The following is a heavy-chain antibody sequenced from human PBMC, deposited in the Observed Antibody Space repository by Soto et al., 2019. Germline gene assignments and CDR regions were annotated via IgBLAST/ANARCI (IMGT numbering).Heavy chain of an antibody. CDR1: GFTISDNF. CDR2: TKHKVSSYAT. D-gene: IGHD3-10*02. V-gene: IGHV3-72*01. Sequence: EVQLVEPGGGLVQPGGSLRLSCAVSGFTISDNFMDWVLQAPGKGLEWVGGTKHKVSSYATEYAASVKGRFTISRDDSYNSLYLQMSSLRTEDTAVYYCVAYLSYYVHWGQGTLVTVSS. CDR3: VAYLSYYVH. J-gene: IGHJ4*02.